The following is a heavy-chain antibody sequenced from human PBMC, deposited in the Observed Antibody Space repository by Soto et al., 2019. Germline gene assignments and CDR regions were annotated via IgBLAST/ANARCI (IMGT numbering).Heavy chain of an antibody. Sequence: QVQLVQSGAELKKPGASAKVSCKASGYIFTSYGISWVRQAPGQGLEWMAWISVDSGNTNYAQNFQGRVTMTTDTSASTAPMELRSLRSDDTAVYYCARFNGSGTNYYMDVWGKGTTVIVSS. D-gene: IGHD3-10*01. CDR2: ISVDSGNT. CDR1: GYIFTSYG. J-gene: IGHJ6*03. V-gene: IGHV1-18*01. CDR3: ARFNGSGTNYYMDV.